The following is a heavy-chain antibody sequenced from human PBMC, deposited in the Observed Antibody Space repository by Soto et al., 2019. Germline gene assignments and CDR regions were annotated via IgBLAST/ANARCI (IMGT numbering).Heavy chain of an antibody. V-gene: IGHV3-11*06. CDR2: VTPSGSYT. CDR3: ARDGQEGLIRTRGFDY. J-gene: IGHJ4*02. Sequence: QVQLVESGGGLVKPGGSLRLSCAASGFTFSDYYMSWIRQAPGKGLEWISYVTPSGSYTNYAGSLKGRFTISRDNAKKSVHLQLNSLRAEDTAVYYCARDGQEGLIRTRGFDYWGQGTLVTVSS. D-gene: IGHD2-21*01. CDR1: GFTFSDYY.